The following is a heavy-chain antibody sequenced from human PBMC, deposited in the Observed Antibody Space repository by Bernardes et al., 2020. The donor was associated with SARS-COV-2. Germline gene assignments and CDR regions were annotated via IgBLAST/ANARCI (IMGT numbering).Heavy chain of an antibody. CDR1: GGSISSYY. J-gene: IGHJ4*02. Sequence: ETLSLNGTVSGGSISSYYWSWIRQPAGKGLEWIGRIYTSGSTNYNPSLKSRVTMSVDTSKNQFSLKLSSVTAADTAVYYCAATEPRRGSYLWVFDYWGQGTLVTVSS. D-gene: IGHD1-26*01. CDR3: AATEPRRGSYLWVFDY. V-gene: IGHV4-4*07. CDR2: IYTSGST.